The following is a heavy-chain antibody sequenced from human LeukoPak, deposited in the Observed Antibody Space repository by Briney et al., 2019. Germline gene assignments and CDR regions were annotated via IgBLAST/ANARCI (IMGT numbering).Heavy chain of an antibody. J-gene: IGHJ6*02. CDR2: IIPIFGTA. Sequence: ASVNVSCKASGGTFSSYAISWVRQAPGQGLEWMGGIIPIFGTANYAQKFQGRATMTTDTSTSTAYMELRSLSSDDTAVYYCGRGPKAGGPHHDMDVWGRGTTVTVSS. CDR1: GGTFSSYA. V-gene: IGHV1-69*05. CDR3: GRGPKAGGPHHDMDV. D-gene: IGHD2-15*01.